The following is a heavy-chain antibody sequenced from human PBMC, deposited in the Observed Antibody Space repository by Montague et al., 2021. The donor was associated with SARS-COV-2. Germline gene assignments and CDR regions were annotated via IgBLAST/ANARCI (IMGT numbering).Heavy chain of an antibody. CDR2: IKEDGGQK. D-gene: IGHD2-2*01. Sequence: RLSWSASGFTFSNYWMSWVRQAPGKGLEWVANIKEDGGQKYYADSVKGRFTISRDNAKNSLYLQMNSLRAEDTAVYYCARDPNCGSTSCYYHYWGQGTLVTVSS. J-gene: IGHJ4*02. CDR1: GFTFSNYW. V-gene: IGHV3-7*01. CDR3: ARDPNCGSTSCYYHY.